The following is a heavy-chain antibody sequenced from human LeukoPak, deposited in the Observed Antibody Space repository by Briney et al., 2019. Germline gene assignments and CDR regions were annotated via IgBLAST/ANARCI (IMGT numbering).Heavy chain of an antibody. D-gene: IGHD1-26*01. CDR2: ISSSSSYI. V-gene: IGHV3-21*01. CDR3: ARSHQGADAFDI. J-gene: IGHJ3*02. CDR1: GFTFSSYA. Sequence: PGGSLRLSCAASGFTFSSYAMNWVRQAPGKGLEWVSSISSSSSYIYYADSVKGRFTISRDNAKNSLYLQMNSLRAEDTAVYYCARSHQGADAFDIWGQGTMVTVSS.